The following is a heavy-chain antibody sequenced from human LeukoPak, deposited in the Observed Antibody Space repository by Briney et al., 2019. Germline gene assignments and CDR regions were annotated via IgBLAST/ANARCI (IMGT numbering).Heavy chain of an antibody. CDR3: ARRQGSYYVDYFDY. CDR2: IYPGDSDT. CDR1: GGTFSSYA. V-gene: IGHV5-51*01. D-gene: IGHD1-26*01. Sequence: KVSCKASGGTFSSYAISWVRQMPGKGLEWMGIIYPGDSDTRYSPSFQGQVTISADKSISTAYLQWSSLKASDTAMYYCARRQGSYYVDYFDYWGQGTLVTVSS. J-gene: IGHJ4*02.